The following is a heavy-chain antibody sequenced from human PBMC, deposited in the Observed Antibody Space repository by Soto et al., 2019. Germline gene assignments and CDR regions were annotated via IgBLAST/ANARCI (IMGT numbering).Heavy chain of an antibody. D-gene: IGHD6-19*01. CDR2: VSHDGRNT. V-gene: IGHV3-30*18. Sequence: VQLVESGGGVVQPGRSLRLSCAASGFTFSDYAMHWVRQAPGKGLEWVAVVSHDGRNTHYADSVKGRFTISRDSSKNMVSLEVTSLRAEDTAGDYGAKGGRRGLVASEFNYWGQGALVTVSS. CDR3: AKGGRRGLVASEFNY. J-gene: IGHJ4*02. CDR1: GFTFSDYA.